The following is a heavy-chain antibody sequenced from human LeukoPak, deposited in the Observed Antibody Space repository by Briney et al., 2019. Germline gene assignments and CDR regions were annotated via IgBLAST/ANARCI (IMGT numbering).Heavy chain of an antibody. D-gene: IGHD3-22*01. J-gene: IGHJ3*02. CDR3: ARDDRVVASRTDAFDI. CDR1: GYTLTSYY. CDR2: INPSGGST. V-gene: IGHV1-46*01. Sequence: ASVKVSCKASGYTLTSYYMHWVRQAPGQGLEWMGIINPSGGSTSYAQKFQGRVTMTRDTSTSTVYMELSSLRSEDTAVYYCARDDRVVASRTDAFDIWGQGTMVTVSS.